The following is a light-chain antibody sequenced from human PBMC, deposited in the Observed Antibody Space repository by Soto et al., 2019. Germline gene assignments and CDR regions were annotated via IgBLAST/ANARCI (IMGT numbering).Light chain of an antibody. Sequence: QSALTQPPSASGSPGQSVTISCAGTSSDLGRYNFVSWYQQRPGKAPKLIIYEVRNRPSGVSYRFTGSRSGNTASLTISALQADDESTFYCSSYTTTSTLLFGGGTKVTVL. CDR2: EVR. J-gene: IGLJ3*02. V-gene: IGLV2-14*01. CDR1: SSDLGRYNF. CDR3: SSYTTTSTLL.